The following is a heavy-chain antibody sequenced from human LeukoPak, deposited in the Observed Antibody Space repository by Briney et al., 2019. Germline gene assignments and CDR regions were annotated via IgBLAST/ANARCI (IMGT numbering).Heavy chain of an antibody. D-gene: IGHD3-10*01. V-gene: IGHV3-23*01. J-gene: IGHJ4*02. CDR1: GFTFSTYA. Sequence: GGSLRLSCAASGFTFSTYAMSWVRQAPGKGLGGVSGISDSGGKTDYVDSVKGRFTVSRDNSKNTVYLQMNSLRAEDTAVYYCAARAGGFRHFDYWGQGTLVTVSS. CDR2: ISDSGGKT. CDR3: AARAGGFRHFDY.